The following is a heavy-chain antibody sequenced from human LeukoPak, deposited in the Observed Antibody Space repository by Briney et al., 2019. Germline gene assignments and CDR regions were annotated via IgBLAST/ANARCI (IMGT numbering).Heavy chain of an antibody. Sequence: ASVKVSRKASNYTFSSYGISWVRQAPGQGLEWMGWISPYNGNTNRAQKFQGRVTLTTDTSTSTAYMELRSLRSDDTAVYYCARDRRGSYPDYWGQGTLVTVSS. CDR3: ARDRRGSYPDY. D-gene: IGHD1-26*01. V-gene: IGHV1-18*01. CDR2: ISPYNGNT. CDR1: NYTFSSYG. J-gene: IGHJ4*02.